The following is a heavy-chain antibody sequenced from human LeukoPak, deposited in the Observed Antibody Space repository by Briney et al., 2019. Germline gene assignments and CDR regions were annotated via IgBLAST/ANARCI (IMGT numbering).Heavy chain of an antibody. D-gene: IGHD6-19*01. J-gene: IGHJ5*02. V-gene: IGHV1-18*01. CDR1: GYTSTSYG. CDR2: ISAYNGNT. CDR3: ARRSGWYSGLDNWFDP. Sequence: ASVKVSCKASGYTSTSYGISWVRQAPGQGLEWMGWISAYNGNTNYAQKLQGRVTMTTDTSTSTAYMELRSLRSDDTAVYYCARRSGWYSGLDNWFDPWGQGTLVTVSS.